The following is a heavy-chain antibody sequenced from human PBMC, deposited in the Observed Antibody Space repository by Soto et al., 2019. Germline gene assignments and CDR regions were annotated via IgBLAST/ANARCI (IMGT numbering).Heavy chain of an antibody. CDR2: IYRTGST. CDR1: GGSFTSNNW. V-gene: IGHV4-4*02. J-gene: IGHJ4*02. CDR3: ASRDPGTSVDY. D-gene: IGHD1-7*01. Sequence: QVQLQESGPGLVKPSGTLSLTCAVSGGSFTSNNWWTWVRQPPGQGLEWIGEIYRTGSTNYKPYPKSRGPKSLYKSEKQFSLKVTSLTAADTAVYYCASRDPGTSVDYWGQGTLVTVSS.